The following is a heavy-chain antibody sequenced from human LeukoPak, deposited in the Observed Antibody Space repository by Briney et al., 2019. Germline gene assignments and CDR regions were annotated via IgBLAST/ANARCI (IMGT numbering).Heavy chain of an antibody. J-gene: IGHJ4*02. CDR3: ARGEYYVFFY. CDR2: INHSGST. D-gene: IGHD2/OR15-2a*01. V-gene: IGHV4-34*01. CDR1: GGSFSGYY. Sequence: PSETLSLTCAVYGGSFSGYYWSWIRQPPGKGLEWIGEINHSGSTNYNPSHKSRVTISVDTSKNQFYLKLSSVTAADTAVYYCARGEYYVFFYWGQGTLVTVSS.